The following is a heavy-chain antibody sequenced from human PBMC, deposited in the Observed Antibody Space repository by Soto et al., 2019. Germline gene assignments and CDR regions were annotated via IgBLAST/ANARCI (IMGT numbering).Heavy chain of an antibody. J-gene: IGHJ6*02. D-gene: IGHD3-10*01. V-gene: IGHV1-69*01. CDR1: GGTFSSYA. Sequence: QVQLVQSGAEVKKPGSSVKVSCKASGGTFSSYAISWVRQAPGQGLAWMGGIIAIFGTANYAQKFQGRVTITADEYTSEAYMELSSLRSEDTAVYYCARAKGGSGRDYYYGMDVWGQGTTVMVSS. CDR3: ARAKGGSGRDYYYGMDV. CDR2: IIAIFGTA.